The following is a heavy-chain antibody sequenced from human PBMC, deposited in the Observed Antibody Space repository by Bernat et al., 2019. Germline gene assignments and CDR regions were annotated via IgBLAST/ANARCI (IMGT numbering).Heavy chain of an antibody. CDR2: ISSSSRSI. J-gene: IGHJ6*02. CDR3: SVGSPFCCCCFFSPTDV. V-gene: IGHV3-21*01. D-gene: IGHD1-26*01. CDR1: GFSFSSYS. Sequence: EVQLLESGGGLVKPGGSLRLSCAASGFSFSSYSMNWVRQAPGKGREWVSSISSSSRSIYYADSVKGRFTVSRDHAKNSLYLPIHHLRGVDPAFFFFSVGSPFCCCCFFSPTDVLGQGTTVPVPS.